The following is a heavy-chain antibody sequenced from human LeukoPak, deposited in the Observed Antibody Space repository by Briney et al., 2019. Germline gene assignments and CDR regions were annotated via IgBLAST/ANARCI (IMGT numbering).Heavy chain of an antibody. Sequence: SSETLSLTCAVYGGSFSGDYWGWIRQPPGKGLEWIGYIHYSGSTNYNPSLKSRVTISVDTSKNQFSLKLSSVTAADTAVYYCFGSYFYYYYYYRDVWGKGTTVTISS. CDR3: FGSYFYYYYYYRDV. D-gene: IGHD1-26*01. J-gene: IGHJ6*03. CDR2: IHYSGST. V-gene: IGHV4-59*01. CDR1: GGSFSGDY.